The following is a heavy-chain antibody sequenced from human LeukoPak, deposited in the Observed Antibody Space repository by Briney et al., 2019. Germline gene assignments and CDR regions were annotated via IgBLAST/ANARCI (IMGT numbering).Heavy chain of an antibody. CDR2: ISSSSSYI. D-gene: IGHD4-23*01. CDR1: GFSFSNAW. J-gene: IGHJ6*03. Sequence: PGGSLRLSCAASGFSFSNAWMSWVRQAPGKGLEWVSSISSSSSYIYYADSVKGRFTISRDNAKNSLYLQMNSLRAEDTAVYYCARETTVVKDDYYYYMDVWGKGTTVTVSS. CDR3: ARETTVVKDDYYYYMDV. V-gene: IGHV3-21*01.